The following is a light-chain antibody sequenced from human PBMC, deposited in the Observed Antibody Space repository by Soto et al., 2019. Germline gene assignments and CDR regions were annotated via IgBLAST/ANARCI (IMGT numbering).Light chain of an antibody. CDR3: TSYAGGNNV. Sequence: QSVLTQPPSASGSPGQSVTISCTGTSSDVGGYNYVSSYQQYPGKVPKLMVYEVNKRPSGVPDRFSGSKSGNTASLTVSGLQAEDEADYYCTSYAGGNNVFGTGTKLTVL. CDR2: EVN. CDR1: SSDVGGYNY. V-gene: IGLV2-8*01. J-gene: IGLJ1*01.